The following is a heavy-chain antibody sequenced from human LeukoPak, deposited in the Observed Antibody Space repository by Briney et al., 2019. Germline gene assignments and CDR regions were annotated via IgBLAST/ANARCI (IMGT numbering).Heavy chain of an antibody. CDR1: GFTFSSYG. Sequence: GGSLRLSCAASGFTFSSYGMHWVRQAPGKGLEWVAVIWYDGSNKYYADSVKGRFTISRDNSKNTLYLQMNSLRAEDTAVYYCASEGPLVGSYTYWGQGTLVTVSS. V-gene: IGHV3-33*01. CDR2: IWYDGSNK. CDR3: ASEGPLVGSYTY. D-gene: IGHD1-26*01. J-gene: IGHJ4*02.